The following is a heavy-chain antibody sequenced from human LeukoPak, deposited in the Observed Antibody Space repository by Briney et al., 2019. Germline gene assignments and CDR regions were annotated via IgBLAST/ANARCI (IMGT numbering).Heavy chain of an antibody. D-gene: IGHD6-19*01. J-gene: IGHJ4*02. V-gene: IGHV1-2*02. CDR2: INPNSGGT. CDR1: GYTFTGYY. CDR3: ARGTGIAVAGTLNFDY. Sequence: ASVKVSCKASGYTFTGYYMHWVRQAPGQGLEWMGWINPNSGGTNYAQKFQGRVTMTRDTSISTAYMELSRLRSDDTAVYYCARGTGIAVAGTLNFDYWGQGTLSPSPQ.